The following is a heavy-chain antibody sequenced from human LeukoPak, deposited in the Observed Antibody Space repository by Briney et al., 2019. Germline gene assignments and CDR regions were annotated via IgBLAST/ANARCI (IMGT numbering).Heavy chain of an antibody. D-gene: IGHD3-22*01. CDR3: ARGSRKGALHYYDSSGYYY. V-gene: IGHV3-11*04. CDR1: GFTFSDYY. Sequence: TGGSLRLSCAASGFTFSDYYMSWIRQAPGKGLEWVSYISSSGSTIYYADSVKGRFTISRDNAKNSLYLQMNSLRAEDTAVYYCARGSRKGALHYYDSSGYYYWGQGTLVTVSS. J-gene: IGHJ4*02. CDR2: ISSSGSTI.